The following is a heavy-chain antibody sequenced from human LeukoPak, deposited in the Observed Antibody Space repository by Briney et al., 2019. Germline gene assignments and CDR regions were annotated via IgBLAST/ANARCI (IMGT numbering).Heavy chain of an antibody. V-gene: IGHV1-46*01. D-gene: IGHD6-13*01. CDR1: GYTFTNYY. J-gene: IGHJ5*01. CDR2: LNPSGGST. CDR3: ARGGYSSPRGWFDS. Sequence: ASAKVSCKASGYTFTNYYMHWVRQAPGQGLEWMGMLNPSGGSTTYAQKFQGRVSLTRDMSTRTVYMELSSLRSEDTAVYYCARGGYSSPRGWFDSWGQGTLVTVSS.